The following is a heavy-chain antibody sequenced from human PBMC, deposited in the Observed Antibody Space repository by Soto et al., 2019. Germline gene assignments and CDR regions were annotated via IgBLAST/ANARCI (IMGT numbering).Heavy chain of an antibody. CDR3: AKGIAVAATHYFYGMDV. Sequence: GALRLSCVASGFTFSDFGMHWVRQAPGKGLEWVAVIAHDGSTQFYGDSVKGRFTVSRDNSRQTLYLNMNSLRPEDTAIYFCAKGIAVAATHYFYGMDVWGQGTTVTVSS. CDR1: GFTFSDFG. CDR2: IAHDGSTQ. J-gene: IGHJ6*02. D-gene: IGHD6-19*01. V-gene: IGHV3-30*18.